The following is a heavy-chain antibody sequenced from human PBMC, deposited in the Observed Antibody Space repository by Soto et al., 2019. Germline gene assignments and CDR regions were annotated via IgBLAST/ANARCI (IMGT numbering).Heavy chain of an antibody. CDR1: GGSFSGYS. CDR3: AASRAYDFWSGYEKNDAFDI. J-gene: IGHJ3*02. D-gene: IGHD3-3*01. CDR2: INHSGST. Sequence: PSETLSLTCAVYGGSFSGYSWSGIRRPPGKGWNWIGEINHSGSTNYNPSLKSRVTISVDTSKNQFSLKLSSVTAADTAVYYCAASRAYDFWSGYEKNDAFDIWGQGTMVTVSS. V-gene: IGHV4-34*01.